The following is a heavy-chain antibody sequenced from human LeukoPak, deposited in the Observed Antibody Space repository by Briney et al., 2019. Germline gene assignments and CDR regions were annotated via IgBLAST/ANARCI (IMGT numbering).Heavy chain of an antibody. J-gene: IGHJ4*02. D-gene: IGHD6-13*01. CDR1: GYTFTSYY. CDR2: INPSGGST. CDR3: ARGGAPSIAAAGKDFDY. Sequence: ASVKVSCKASGYTFTSYYMHWVRQAPGQGLEWMGIINPSGGSTSYAQKFQGRVTMTRDTSTSTVYMELSSLRSEDTAVYYCARGGAPSIAAAGKDFDYWGQGTLVTVS. V-gene: IGHV1-46*01.